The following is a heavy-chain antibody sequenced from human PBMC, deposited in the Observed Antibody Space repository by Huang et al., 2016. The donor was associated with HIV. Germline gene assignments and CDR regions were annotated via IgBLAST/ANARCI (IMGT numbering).Heavy chain of an antibody. Sequence: QVQLVQSGAEVKKPGASVKVSCRASGYTFISYGITWVRQAPGQGLEWMGGIRPSCGYTNEAQQFQGRVTMTTDTSTNTVYMEVRSPRSDDTAVYYCARDLGTTVVPDGMDVWGQGTTVTVSS. CDR2: IRPSCGYT. V-gene: IGHV1-18*04. J-gene: IGHJ6*02. CDR1: GYTFISYG. D-gene: IGHD4-17*01. CDR3: ARDLGTTVVPDGMDV.